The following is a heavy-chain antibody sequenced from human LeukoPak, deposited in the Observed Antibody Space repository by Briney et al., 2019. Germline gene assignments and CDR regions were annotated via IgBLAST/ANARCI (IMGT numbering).Heavy chain of an antibody. Sequence: GASVKVSCKASGYTFTSYAMHWVRQAPGQRLEWMGWINAGSGNTKYSQKFQGRVTITRDTSASTAYMELSSLRSEDTAVYYCARGDRYYYYYGMDVWGQGTTVTVSS. CDR2: INAGSGNT. J-gene: IGHJ6*02. V-gene: IGHV1-3*01. CDR1: GYTFTSYA. CDR3: ARGDRYYYYYGMDV.